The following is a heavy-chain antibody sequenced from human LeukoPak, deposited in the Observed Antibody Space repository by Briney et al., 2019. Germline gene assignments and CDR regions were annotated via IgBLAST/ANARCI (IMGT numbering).Heavy chain of an antibody. CDR2: IYSGGST. Sequence: PGGSLTLSCAASGFTVSSNYMSWVRQAPGKALEWVSVIYSGGSTYYADSVKGRFTISRDNSKNTLYLQMYSLRAEDTAVYYCAAKVVVAATVSWALDYWGQGTLVTVSS. CDR3: AAKVVVAATVSWALDY. J-gene: IGHJ4*02. D-gene: IGHD2-15*01. V-gene: IGHV3-53*01. CDR1: GFTVSSNY.